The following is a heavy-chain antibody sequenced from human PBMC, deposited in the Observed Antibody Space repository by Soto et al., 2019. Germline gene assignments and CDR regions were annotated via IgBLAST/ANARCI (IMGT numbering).Heavy chain of an antibody. CDR3: ARWAGYGHTFEYYDGMEV. J-gene: IGHJ6*02. CDR2: IYYSGST. Sequence: PSGTLFLTCAVSGGSISRYYWSWIRQPPGKGLEWIGYIYYSGSTNYNPSLKSRVTISVDTSKNQFSLKLSSVTAADTAVYYCARWAGYGHTFEYYDGMEVWGQGNMV. CDR1: GGSISRYY. D-gene: IGHD5-18*01. V-gene: IGHV4-59*01.